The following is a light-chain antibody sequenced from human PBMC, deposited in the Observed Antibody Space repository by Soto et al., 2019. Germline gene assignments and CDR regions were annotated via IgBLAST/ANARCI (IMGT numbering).Light chain of an antibody. CDR2: DAS. CDR3: KQYNSGT. Sequence: EIVFTQPPGTLSLSPVARATLSCRASQSVGSNYLAWYQQKPGQAPRILIFDASGRATGIPERFSGSGYGTELNLTISSMQPDDFATYYCKQYNSGTVGQGTKVDIK. V-gene: IGKV3-20*01. CDR1: QSVGSNY. J-gene: IGKJ1*01.